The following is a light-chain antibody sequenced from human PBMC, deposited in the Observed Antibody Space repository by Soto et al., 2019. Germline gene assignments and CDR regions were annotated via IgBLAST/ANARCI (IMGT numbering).Light chain of an antibody. CDR1: HSVRNK. J-gene: IGKJ1*01. CDR2: DAT. V-gene: IGKV3-15*01. Sequence: EIVMTQSPATLSVSPGERATLSCGATHSVRNKLAWYQRKPGQAPRLLIYDATTSATGIPARFRGSWSGTEFTLTISRLQSEDFAVYHCQPYYKGPQTVGQGTQVEIK. CDR3: QPYYKGPQT.